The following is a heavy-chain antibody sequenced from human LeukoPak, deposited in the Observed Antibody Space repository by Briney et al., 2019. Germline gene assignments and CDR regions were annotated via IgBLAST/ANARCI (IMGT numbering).Heavy chain of an antibody. CDR3: AKDRYSTSSTFTINPFDY. Sequence: PGGSLRLSCAASEFTFSSYGMNWVRQAPGKGLEWVAFIRFDGRDKYYADSAKGRFTISRDNSKSTLDLQMNSLRVEDTAVYYCAKDRYSTSSTFTINPFDYWGQGILVTVSS. CDR2: IRFDGRDK. J-gene: IGHJ4*02. CDR1: EFTFSSYG. D-gene: IGHD6-13*01. V-gene: IGHV3-30*02.